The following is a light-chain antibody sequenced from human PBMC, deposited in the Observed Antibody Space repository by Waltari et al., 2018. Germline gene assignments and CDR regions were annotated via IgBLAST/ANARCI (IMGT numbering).Light chain of an antibody. Sequence: FMLTQPHSVSESPGKTVTIPCIRSSGSIASNYLQCYQHRPASAPTTVIYADNRRPSCVPDRFSGSFDSSSNSASHTISGLKTEDEADYYCQSFDGTNVIFGGGTKLTVL. CDR1: SGSIASNY. V-gene: IGLV6-57*03. CDR2: ADN. CDR3: QSFDGTNVI. J-gene: IGLJ2*01.